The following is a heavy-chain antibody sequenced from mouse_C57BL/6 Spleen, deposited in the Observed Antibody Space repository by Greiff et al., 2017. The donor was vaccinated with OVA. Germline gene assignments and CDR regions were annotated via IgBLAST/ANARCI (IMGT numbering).Heavy chain of an antibody. CDR3: ARSEFLVDY. CDR2: IYPSDSET. V-gene: IGHV1-61*01. J-gene: IGHJ2*01. CDR1: GYTFTSYW. Sequence: QVQLQQPGAELVRPGSSVKLSCKASGYTFTSYWMDWVKQRPGQGLEWIGNIYPSDSETHYNQKFKDKATLTVDKSSSTAYMQLSSLTSEDSAVYYCARSEFLVDYWGQGTTLTVSS.